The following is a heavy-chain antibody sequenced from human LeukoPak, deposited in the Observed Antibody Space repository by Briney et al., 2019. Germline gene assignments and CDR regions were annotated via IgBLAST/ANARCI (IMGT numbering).Heavy chain of an antibody. CDR1: GYTFTSYD. V-gene: IGHV1-8*01. CDR2: MNPNSGNT. Sequence: ASVKVSCKASGYTFTSYDINWVRQATGQGLEWMGWMNPNSGNTGYAQKFQGRVTMTRNTSISTAYMELSSLRSEDTAVYYCARDLDIVVVPAAISWFDPWGQGTLVTVSS. J-gene: IGHJ5*02. CDR3: ARDLDIVVVPAAISWFDP. D-gene: IGHD2-2*01.